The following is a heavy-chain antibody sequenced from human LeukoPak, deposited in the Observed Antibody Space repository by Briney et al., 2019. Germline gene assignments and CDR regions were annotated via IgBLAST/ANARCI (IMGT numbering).Heavy chain of an antibody. J-gene: IGHJ5*02. D-gene: IGHD1-26*01. CDR3: ARGVRGSYGTDL. V-gene: IGHV3-74*01. Sequence: GGSLRLSCAASGFTFSSDWMHWVRQAPGQGLVSVSRINPAGSSTNYADSVKGRFTISRDNAMNTLYLHLNSLRAEDTAVYYCARGVRGSYGTDLWGQGTLVTVSS. CDR1: GFTFSSDW. CDR2: INPAGSST.